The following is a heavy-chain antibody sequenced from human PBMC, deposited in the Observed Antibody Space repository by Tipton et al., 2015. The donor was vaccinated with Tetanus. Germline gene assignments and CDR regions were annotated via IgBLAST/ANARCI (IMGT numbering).Heavy chain of an antibody. CDR2: IYSCGST. CDR1: GFTVSSNY. J-gene: IGHJ4*02. V-gene: IGHV3-66*03. D-gene: IGHD2-15*01. CDR3: ARGWHSDPEGYCSGGTPLDY. Sequence: SLRLSCAASGFTVSSNYMSWVRQAPGKGLEWVSVIYSCGSTYYADSVKGRFTISRDNSKNTLYLQMNSPRAEDTAVYYCARGWHSDPEGYCSGGTPLDYWGQGTLVTVSS.